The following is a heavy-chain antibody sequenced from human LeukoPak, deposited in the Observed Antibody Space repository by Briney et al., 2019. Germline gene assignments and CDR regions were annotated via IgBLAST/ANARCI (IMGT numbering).Heavy chain of an antibody. J-gene: IGHJ4*02. D-gene: IGHD3-3*01. CDR3: ARSSKSAFDY. CDR2: FYPAESRV. V-gene: IGHV5-51*01. CDR1: GYSFTDYW. Sequence: GESLQISCEVFGYSFTDYWIGWVRQMPGKGLEWVGIFYPAESRVRYGPSFRGQVTISVDKSISTAYLQWNSLKASDSAMYYCARSSKSAFDYWGQGTLVSVSS.